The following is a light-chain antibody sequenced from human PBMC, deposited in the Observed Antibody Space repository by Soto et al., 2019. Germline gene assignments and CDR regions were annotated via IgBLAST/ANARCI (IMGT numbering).Light chain of an antibody. CDR2: DVS. J-gene: IGLJ1*01. V-gene: IGLV2-11*01. Sequence: QSVLTQPRSVSGSPGQSVTISCTGTSSDVGGYNYVSWYQQHPGKAPKLMIYDVSKRPSGVPDRFSGSKSGNTASLTISGLQAEDEDDYYCCSYAGSYTYVFGTGTKVT. CDR1: SSDVGGYNY. CDR3: CSYAGSYTYV.